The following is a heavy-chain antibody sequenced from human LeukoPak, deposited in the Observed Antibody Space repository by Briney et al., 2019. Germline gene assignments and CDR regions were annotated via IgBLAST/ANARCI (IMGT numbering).Heavy chain of an antibody. CDR3: ARGAVTIFRGNWFDP. D-gene: IGHD3-3*01. J-gene: IGHJ5*02. Sequence: KSSETLSLTCTVSGGSISSSSYYWGWIRQPPGKGLEWIGSIYYSGSTYYNPSLKSRVTISVDTSKNQFSLKLSSVTAADTAVYYCARGAVTIFRGNWFDPWGQGTLVTVSS. CDR2: IYYSGST. CDR1: GGSISSSSYY. V-gene: IGHV4-39*01.